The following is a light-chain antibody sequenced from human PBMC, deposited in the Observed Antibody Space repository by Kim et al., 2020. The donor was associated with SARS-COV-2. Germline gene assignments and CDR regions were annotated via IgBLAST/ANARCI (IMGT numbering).Light chain of an antibody. CDR2: AAS. Sequence: DIQMTQSPSSLSASVGDRVTITCRASQGISNYLAWYQQKPGKVPKLLIYAASALRSGVPSRFSGSGSGTDFTLTITSLQPEDVAVYYCQKCKGAPWTFGHGTKVDIK. V-gene: IGKV1-27*01. J-gene: IGKJ1*01. CDR1: QGISNY. CDR3: QKCKGAPWT.